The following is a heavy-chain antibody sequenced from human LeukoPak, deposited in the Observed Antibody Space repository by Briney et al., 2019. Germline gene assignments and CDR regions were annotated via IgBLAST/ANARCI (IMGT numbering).Heavy chain of an antibody. Sequence: PGGSLRLSCAASGFTFSSYSMNWVRQAPGKGLEWVSSISSSSSYIYYADSVKGRFTISRDNAQNSLYLQMNSLRAATTAVYYCARDQGTAMSYYYYYYMDVWGKGTTVTVSS. CDR3: ARDQGTAMSYYYYYYMDV. CDR1: GFTFSSYS. J-gene: IGHJ6*03. V-gene: IGHV3-21*01. D-gene: IGHD5-18*01. CDR2: ISSSSSYI.